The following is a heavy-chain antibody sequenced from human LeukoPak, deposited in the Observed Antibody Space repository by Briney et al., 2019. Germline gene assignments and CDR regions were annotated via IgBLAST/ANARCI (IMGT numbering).Heavy chain of an antibody. CDR1: GYTFTSYD. D-gene: IGHD5-18*01. CDR2: MNPNSGNT. Sequence: GASVKVSCKASGYTFTSYDINWVRQATGQGLEWMGWMNPNSGNTGYAQKFQGRVTITRNTSISTAYMELSRLRSDDTAVYYCATIQLWLRDPDYWGQGTLVTVSS. V-gene: IGHV1-8*03. CDR3: ATIQLWLRDPDY. J-gene: IGHJ4*02.